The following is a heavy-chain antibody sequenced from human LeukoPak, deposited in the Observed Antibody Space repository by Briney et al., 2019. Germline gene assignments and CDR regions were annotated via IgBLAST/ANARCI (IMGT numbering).Heavy chain of an antibody. D-gene: IGHD2-15*01. J-gene: IGHJ4*02. CDR1: GGSFSGYD. CDR2: INHSGTT. Sequence: SETLSLTRAVYGGSFSGYDWTWIRQPPGKGLQWIGEINHSGTTNYNPSLKSRATISVDTSQNQFSLKLSSVTAADTAVYYCARARGIVVVVAEDCYFGYWGQGTLVAVSS. CDR3: ARARGIVVVVAEDCYFGY. V-gene: IGHV4-34*01.